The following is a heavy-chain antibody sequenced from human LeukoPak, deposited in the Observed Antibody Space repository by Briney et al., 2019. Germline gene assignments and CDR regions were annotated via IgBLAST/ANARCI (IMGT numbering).Heavy chain of an antibody. J-gene: IGHJ4*02. D-gene: IGHD3-22*01. V-gene: IGHV1-18*01. Sequence: ASVKVSCKASGYTFTSYDINWVRQATGQGLEWMGWISAYNGNTNYAQKLQGRVTMTTDTSTSTAYMELRSLRSDDTAVYYCARRVGNYYDSSGYYPADYWGQGTLVTVSS. CDR1: GYTFTSYD. CDR2: ISAYNGNT. CDR3: ARRVGNYYDSSGYYPADY.